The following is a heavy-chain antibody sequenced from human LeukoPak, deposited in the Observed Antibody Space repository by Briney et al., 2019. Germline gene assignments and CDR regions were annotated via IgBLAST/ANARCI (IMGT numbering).Heavy chain of an antibody. CDR2: FDPEDGET. J-gene: IGHJ5*02. Sequence: ASVKVSCKVSGYTLTELSMHWVRQAPGKGLEWMGGFDPEDGETIYAQKFQGRVTMTEDTSTDTAYMELSSLRSEDTAVYYCATDSRSWENWFDPWGQETLVTVSS. V-gene: IGHV1-24*01. CDR3: ATDSRSWENWFDP. D-gene: IGHD6-13*01. CDR1: GYTLTELS.